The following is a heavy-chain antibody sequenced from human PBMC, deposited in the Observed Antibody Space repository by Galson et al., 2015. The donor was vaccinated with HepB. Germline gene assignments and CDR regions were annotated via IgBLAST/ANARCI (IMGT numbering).Heavy chain of an antibody. Sequence: SLRLSCAASGFTFSSYWMSWVRQAPGKGLEWVANIKQDGSEKYYVDSVKGRFTISRDNAKNSLYLQMNSLRAEDTAVYYCARHRVAAAGTVGYWGQGTLVTVSS. CDR3: ARHRVAAAGTVGY. V-gene: IGHV3-7*03. J-gene: IGHJ4*02. D-gene: IGHD6-13*01. CDR1: GFTFSSYW. CDR2: IKQDGSEK.